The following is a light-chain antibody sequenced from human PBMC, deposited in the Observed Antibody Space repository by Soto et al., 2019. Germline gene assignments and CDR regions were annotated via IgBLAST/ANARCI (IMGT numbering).Light chain of an antibody. CDR3: AAWDDSLTVV. CDR1: SSNIGSNT. J-gene: IGLJ2*01. CDR2: SNN. V-gene: IGLV1-44*01. Sequence: QSVLTQPPSASGTPGQGVTISCSGSSSNIGSNTVNWYQQLPGTAPKLLIYSNNQRPSGVPDRFSGSKSGNSASLAISGLQSEDEADYYCAAWDDSLTVVFGGGTKLTVL.